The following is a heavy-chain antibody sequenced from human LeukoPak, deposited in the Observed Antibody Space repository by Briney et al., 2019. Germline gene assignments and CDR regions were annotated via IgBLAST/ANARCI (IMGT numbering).Heavy chain of an antibody. D-gene: IGHD1-20*01. CDR2: INHSGST. CDR1: GGSFSGYY. Sequence: SETLSLTCAVYGGSFSGYYWSWIRQPPGKGREWIGEINHSGSTNYNPSLKSRVTISVDTSRNQFSLKLSSVTAADTAVYYCARGRVTGSFFDYWGQGTLVTVSS. J-gene: IGHJ4*02. CDR3: ARGRVTGSFFDY. V-gene: IGHV4-34*01.